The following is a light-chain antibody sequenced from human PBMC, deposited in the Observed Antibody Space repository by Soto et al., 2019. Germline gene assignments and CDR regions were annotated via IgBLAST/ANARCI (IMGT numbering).Light chain of an antibody. CDR1: QSVRSNC. CDR3: QQYGSSPQP. J-gene: IGKJ5*01. Sequence: EIVLTQSPGTLSMSPGESATLSCRASQSVRSNCLAWYQQKPGQAPRLLIYGASNRATGIPDRFSGSGSGTDFTLTISRLEPEDFAVYYCQQYGSSPQPFGQGTRLEIK. CDR2: GAS. V-gene: IGKV3-20*01.